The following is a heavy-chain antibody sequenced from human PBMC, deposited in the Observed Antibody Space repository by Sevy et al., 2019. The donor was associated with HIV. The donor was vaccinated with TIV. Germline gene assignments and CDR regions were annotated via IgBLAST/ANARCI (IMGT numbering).Heavy chain of an antibody. D-gene: IGHD3-22*01. CDR3: ARDRPTLNYHASSGYNYYFDS. V-gene: IGHV3-21*01. CDR2: ITGDSSYM. J-gene: IGHJ4*02. CDR1: GFTFSSYN. Sequence: PGGSLRLSCAASGFTFSSYNMNWVRQAPGKGLEWISSITGDSSYMYDADSVKGRFTISRDNAKNSLYLHMNGLRAEDTAVYYCARDRPTLNYHASSGYNYYFDSWGQGTLVTVSS.